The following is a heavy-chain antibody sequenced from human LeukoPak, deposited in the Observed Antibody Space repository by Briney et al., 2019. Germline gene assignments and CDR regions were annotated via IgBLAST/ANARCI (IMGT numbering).Heavy chain of an antibody. J-gene: IGHJ6*03. Sequence: QPGGSLRLSCAASGFTFSSYGMHWVRQAPGKGLEWVAVISYDGSNKYYADSVKGRFTISRDNSKNTLYLQMNSLRAEDTAVYYCARGTSRTSYYMDVWGKGTTVTVSS. CDR1: GFTFSSYG. CDR3: ARGTSRTSYYMDV. CDR2: ISYDGSNK. D-gene: IGHD1-7*01. V-gene: IGHV3-30*03.